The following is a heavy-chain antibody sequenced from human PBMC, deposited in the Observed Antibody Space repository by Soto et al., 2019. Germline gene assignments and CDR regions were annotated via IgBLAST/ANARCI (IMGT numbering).Heavy chain of an antibody. Sequence: EVQLLESGGGLVQPGGSLRLSCAASGFTFSSYAMSWVRQAPGKGLEWVSAISGSGGSTYYADSVKGRFTISRDNSKNTLYLQMNSLRAEDTAVYYCVKAGMRNTVTTYGMDVWGQGTTVTVSS. CDR1: GFTFSSYA. CDR2: ISGSGGST. D-gene: IGHD4-17*01. CDR3: VKAGMRNTVTTYGMDV. J-gene: IGHJ6*02. V-gene: IGHV3-23*01.